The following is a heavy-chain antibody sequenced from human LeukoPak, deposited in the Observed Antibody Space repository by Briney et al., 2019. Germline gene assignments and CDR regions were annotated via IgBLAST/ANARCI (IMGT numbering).Heavy chain of an antibody. CDR2: LSSSGSTI. CDR3: ARDPPYSSSSRARPLDY. V-gene: IGHV3-48*03. Sequence: GGSLRLSXAASGFTFSTYEMNWVRQAPGKGLEWDSYLSSSGSTIYYADSVKGRHTISNDNAKNSLYLQMNSLRAEDTAVYYCARDPPYSSSSRARPLDYWGQGTLVTVSS. J-gene: IGHJ4*02. D-gene: IGHD6-6*01. CDR1: GFTFSTYE.